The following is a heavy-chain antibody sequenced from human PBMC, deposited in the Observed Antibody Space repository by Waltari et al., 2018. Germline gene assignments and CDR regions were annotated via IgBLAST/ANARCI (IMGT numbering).Heavy chain of an antibody. Sequence: EVQLVESGGGLVQPGGSLRLSCAASGFTFSSYWMSWVRQAPGKGLEWGANIKQDGREKDYVDSVKGRFTISRDNAKNSLYLQMNSLRAEDTAVYYCARNIEYQLSPGMDVWGQGTTVTVSS. D-gene: IGHD2-2*01. CDR3: ARNIEYQLSPGMDV. CDR1: GFTFSSYW. J-gene: IGHJ6*02. CDR2: IKQDGREK. V-gene: IGHV3-7*01.